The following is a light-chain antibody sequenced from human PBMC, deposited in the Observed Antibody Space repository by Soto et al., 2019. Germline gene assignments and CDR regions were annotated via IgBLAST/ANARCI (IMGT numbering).Light chain of an antibody. CDR3: QKFSAVPT. CDR2: AAS. CDR1: QAIYNY. V-gene: IGKV1-27*01. Sequence: DIQMTQSPYSLSASVGDRVTITCRASQAIYNYLAWYQQKPGKVPTLLISAASTLQSGVPSRFSGSGSGTDFTLTISSLQPEDVATYYCQKFSAVPTFGGGIKVEI. J-gene: IGKJ4*01.